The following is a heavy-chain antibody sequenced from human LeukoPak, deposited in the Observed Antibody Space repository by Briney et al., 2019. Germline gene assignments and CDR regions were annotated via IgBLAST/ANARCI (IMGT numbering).Heavy chain of an antibody. J-gene: IGHJ4*02. CDR2: IKQDGTEN. CDR1: GFXFSDYY. CDR3: VRDNWDAYFDY. D-gene: IGHD3-16*01. Sequence: GGSLRLSCAASGFXFSDYYISWIRQAPGKGREFVANIKQDGTENNHADSVKGRFTISRDNARNSLYLQMTSLRAEDTAVYYCVRDNWDAYFDYWGQGDLVTVSS. V-gene: IGHV3-7*05.